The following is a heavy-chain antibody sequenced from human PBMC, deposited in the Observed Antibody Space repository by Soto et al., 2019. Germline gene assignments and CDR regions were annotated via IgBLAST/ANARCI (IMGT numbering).Heavy chain of an antibody. CDR2: IYYSGST. CDR3: ARSVFP. J-gene: IGHJ5*02. V-gene: IGHV4-31*03. CDR1: GGSISSGGYY. Sequence: QVQLQESGPGLVKPSQTLSLTCTVSGGSISSGGYYWSWIRQHPGKGLGWIGYIYYSGSTYYKPSRNGRVTVAVDTSKNPFPLKLSSVTASDTAVYYCARSVFPWGRGTLVTVSS.